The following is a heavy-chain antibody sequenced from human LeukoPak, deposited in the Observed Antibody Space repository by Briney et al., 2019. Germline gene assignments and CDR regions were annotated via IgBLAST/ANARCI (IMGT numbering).Heavy chain of an antibody. CDR2: ISGSGGST. D-gene: IGHD5-18*01. CDR3: AKSSGYSQYYFDY. Sequence: GGSLRLSCAASGFTFSSYAMSWVRQAPGKGLEWVSAISGSGGSTYYADSVKGRFTISRDNSKNALYLQMNSLRAEDTAVYYRAKSSGYSQYYFDYWGQGTLVTVSS. J-gene: IGHJ4*02. V-gene: IGHV3-23*01. CDR1: GFTFSSYA.